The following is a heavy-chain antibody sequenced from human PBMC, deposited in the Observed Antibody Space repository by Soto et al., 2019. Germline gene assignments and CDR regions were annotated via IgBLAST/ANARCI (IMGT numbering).Heavy chain of an antibody. D-gene: IGHD1-26*01. V-gene: IGHV3-30*18. CDR2: ISYDGSNK. CDR1: GFTFSSYG. CDR3: AKDRQKWELLSYFDY. Sequence: GGSLRLSCAASGFTFSSYGMHWVRQAPGKGLEWVAVISYDGSNKYYADSVKGRFTISRDNSKNTLYLQMNSLRAEDTAVYYCAKDRQKWELLSYFDYWGQGTLVTVSS. J-gene: IGHJ4*02.